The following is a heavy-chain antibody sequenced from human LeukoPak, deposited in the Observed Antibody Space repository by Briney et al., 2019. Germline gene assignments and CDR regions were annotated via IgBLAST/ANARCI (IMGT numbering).Heavy chain of an antibody. CDR3: ARDFDYYDSSGYYEGIDY. Sequence: PGGSLRLSCAASGFTFSSYSMNWVRQAPGKGLEWVSSISSSSSYIYYADSVKGRFTISRDNAKNSLYLQMNRLRAEDTAVYYCARDFDYYDSSGYYEGIDYWGQGTLVTVSS. CDR2: ISSSSSYI. V-gene: IGHV3-21*01. J-gene: IGHJ4*02. CDR1: GFTFSSYS. D-gene: IGHD3-22*01.